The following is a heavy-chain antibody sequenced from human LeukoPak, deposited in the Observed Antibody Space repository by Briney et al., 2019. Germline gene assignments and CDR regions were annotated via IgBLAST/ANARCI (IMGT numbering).Heavy chain of an antibody. CDR3: ARYPRPRYYFDY. CDR2: ISAYNGNT. D-gene: IGHD3-16*02. V-gene: IGHV1-18*01. J-gene: IGHJ4*02. Sequence: ASVKVSCKASGYTFTSYGISWVRQAPGQGLEWMGWISAYNGNTNYAQKLQGRVTMTTDTSTSTAYMELRSLRSEDTAVYYCARYPRPRYYFDYWGQGTLITVSS. CDR1: GYTFTSYG.